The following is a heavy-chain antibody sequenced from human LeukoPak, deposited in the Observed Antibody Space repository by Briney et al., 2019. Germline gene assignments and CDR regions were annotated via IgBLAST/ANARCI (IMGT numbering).Heavy chain of an antibody. J-gene: IGHJ4*02. V-gene: IGHV4-34*01. CDR3: ARQTGSGLFILP. D-gene: IGHD3/OR15-3a*01. CDR2: IYYSGST. Sequence: SETLSLTCAVYGGSFTESYWNWIRQPPGKGLEWIGSIYYSGSTYYNASLKSQVSISIDTSKNQFSLRLTSVTAADTAVYYCARQTGSGLFILPGGQGTLVTVSS. CDR1: GGSFTESY.